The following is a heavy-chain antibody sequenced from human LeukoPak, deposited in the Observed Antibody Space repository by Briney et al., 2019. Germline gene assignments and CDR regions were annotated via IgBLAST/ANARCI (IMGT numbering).Heavy chain of an antibody. CDR3: ARDSTQNDAFDI. CDR2: INPNSGGT. V-gene: IGHV1-2*04. J-gene: IGHJ3*02. CDR1: GGTFSSYA. Sequence: ASVKVSCTASGGTFSSYAISWVPQAPGQGLEWMGWINPNSGGTNYAQKFQGWVTMTRDTSISTAYMELSRLRSDDTAVYYCARDSTQNDAFDIWGQGTMVTVSS. D-gene: IGHD5/OR15-5a*01.